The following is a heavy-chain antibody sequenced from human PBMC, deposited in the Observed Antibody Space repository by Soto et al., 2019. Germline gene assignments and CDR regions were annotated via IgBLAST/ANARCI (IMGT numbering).Heavy chain of an antibody. V-gene: IGHV5-51*01. CDR2: TYPGDSDT. J-gene: IGHJ4*02. D-gene: IGHD6-25*01. CDR3: VVQQTLPWVNY. CDR1: GYSFTGYW. Sequence: RGESLKISCTGSGYSFTGYWIGWVRQMPGKGLEWMGITYPGDSDTRYGPSFQGRVTISADKSINTAYLQWSSLKASDTAMYYCVVQQTLPWVNYWGQGTLVTVSS.